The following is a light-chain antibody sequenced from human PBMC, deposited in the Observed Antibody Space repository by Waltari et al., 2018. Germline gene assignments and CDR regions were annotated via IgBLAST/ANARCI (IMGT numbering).Light chain of an antibody. Sequence: QSVLTQPPSVSAAPGQKVTISCSGSSSNIGNNYVSWYQQLPGTAPKLLIYENNKRPSGIPDRFSASNSGTSATLGITVLQTGDEADYYCGTWDNSLRVFGGGTKLTVL. CDR3: GTWDNSLRV. CDR1: SSNIGNNY. V-gene: IGLV1-51*02. CDR2: ENN. J-gene: IGLJ3*02.